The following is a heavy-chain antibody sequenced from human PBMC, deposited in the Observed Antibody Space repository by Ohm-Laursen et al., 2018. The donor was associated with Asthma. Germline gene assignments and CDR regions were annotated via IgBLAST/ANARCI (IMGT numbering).Heavy chain of an antibody. CDR2: IYYSGIT. CDR1: GDSISSGNNY. J-gene: IGHJ4*02. Sequence: SQTLSLTCPVSGDSISSGNNYWSWIRQHPVKGLEWIGYIYYSGITYSNPSLRSRVTISVDTSKNQFSLNLTSVTAADTAVYYCARGSFYFESTGYYFFDHWGQGALVTVSS. D-gene: IGHD3-22*01. CDR3: ARGSFYFESTGYYFFDH. V-gene: IGHV4-31*03.